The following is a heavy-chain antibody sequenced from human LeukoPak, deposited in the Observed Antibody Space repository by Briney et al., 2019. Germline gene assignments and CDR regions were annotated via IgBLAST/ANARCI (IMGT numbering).Heavy chain of an antibody. CDR2: INPDGTTT. CDR1: GFTFSTYW. D-gene: IGHD6-19*01. Sequence: GGSLRLSCAASGFTFSTYWMHWVRRAPGKGLVWVSRINPDGTTTSYADPVKGRFTISRDNAKDTVYLQMNSLRAEDTAVYYCARVSIGWYSFDYWGQGTLVTVSS. CDR3: ARVSIGWYSFDY. J-gene: IGHJ4*02. V-gene: IGHV3-74*01.